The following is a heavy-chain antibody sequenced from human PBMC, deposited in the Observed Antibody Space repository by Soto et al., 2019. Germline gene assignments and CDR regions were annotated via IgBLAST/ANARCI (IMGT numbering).Heavy chain of an antibody. V-gene: IGHV1-69*12. J-gene: IGHJ4*01. Sequence: QVQLVQSGAEVKKPGSSVKVSCKASGGTFSSYGISWVRRAPGQGLEWMGGIIPIFGTANYAQKFQGRVTITADESTSTAYMELSSLRSEDTAVYYWTRGSGCSGGSCYPYYFDYWGHGTLVTVSS. CDR3: TRGSGCSGGSCYPYYFDY. CDR2: IIPIFGTA. CDR1: GGTFSSYG. D-gene: IGHD2-15*01.